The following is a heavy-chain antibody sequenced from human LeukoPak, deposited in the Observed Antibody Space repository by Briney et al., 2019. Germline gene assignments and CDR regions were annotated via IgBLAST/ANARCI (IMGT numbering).Heavy chain of an antibody. D-gene: IGHD1-7*01. CDR2: ISSSSSYI. V-gene: IGHV3-21*01. Sequence: GGSLRLSCAASGFTFSSYSMNWVRQAPGKGLEWVSSISSSSSYIYYADSVKGRFTISRDNAKNSLYLQTNSLRAEDTAVYYCARGFVRNWNYGGTFDYWGQGTLVTVSS. CDR3: ARGFVRNWNYGGTFDY. CDR1: GFTFSSYS. J-gene: IGHJ4*02.